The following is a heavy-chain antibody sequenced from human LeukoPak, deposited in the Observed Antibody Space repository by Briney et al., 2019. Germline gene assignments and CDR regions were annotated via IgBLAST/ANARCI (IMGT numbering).Heavy chain of an antibody. J-gene: IGHJ4*02. CDR2: IYYSGST. CDR3: ARHVSPVAGPDYYFDH. CDR1: GDSISSTNYY. V-gene: IGHV4-39*01. Sequence: SETLCLTCTVSGDSISSTNYYWGWIRQPPGKGLEWIGSIYYSGSTYYNPSLKSRVTISVDTSKNQFSVKLNSVTAADTAVYYCARHVSPVAGPDYYFDHWGQGTLVTVSS. D-gene: IGHD6-19*01.